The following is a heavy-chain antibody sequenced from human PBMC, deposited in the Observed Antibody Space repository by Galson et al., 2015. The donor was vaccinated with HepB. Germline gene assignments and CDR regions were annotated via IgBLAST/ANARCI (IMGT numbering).Heavy chain of an antibody. V-gene: IGHV3-30*04. CDR3: ARGRMVRGLSLRYDAVDI. Sequence: SLRLSCAGSGFTFSSYAMHWVRQAPGKGLEWVAVISFDGFNKYYADSVKGRFTISRDNPKNTLCLQMYSLSTEDTAVYYCARGRMVRGLSLRYDAVDIWGQGTMVTVSS. CDR1: GFTFSSYA. J-gene: IGHJ3*02. D-gene: IGHD3-10*01. CDR2: ISFDGFNK.